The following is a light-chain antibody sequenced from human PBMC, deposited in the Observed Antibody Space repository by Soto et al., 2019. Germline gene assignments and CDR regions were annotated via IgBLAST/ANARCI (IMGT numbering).Light chain of an antibody. CDR3: QPRSKWPRT. CDR2: VAS. Sequence: DIVLTQSPATLSLSPGERVTLSCRASQSVGSYLAWSQQKPGQAPRLLIYVASNRATGIPARFSGSGSGTDFSLTISRLESEDFAVYYCQPRSKWPRTFGQGTKLEIK. J-gene: IGKJ2*01. V-gene: IGKV3-11*01. CDR1: QSVGSY.